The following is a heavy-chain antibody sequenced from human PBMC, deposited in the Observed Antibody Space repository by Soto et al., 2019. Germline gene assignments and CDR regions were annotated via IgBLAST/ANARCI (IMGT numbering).Heavy chain of an antibody. CDR2: IGSKPYDGTT. Sequence: SLRLSCTASGFTFGDYAMSWFRQAPGKGLEWVGFIGSKPYDGTTEYAASAKGRFTISRDDSKSIAYLQMNSLKTEDTAVYYCAKDLFSMVRGASYYSYGMDVWGQGTTVTVSS. J-gene: IGHJ6*02. CDR3: AKDLFSMVRGASYYSYGMDV. V-gene: IGHV3-49*03. CDR1: GFTFGDYA. D-gene: IGHD3-10*01.